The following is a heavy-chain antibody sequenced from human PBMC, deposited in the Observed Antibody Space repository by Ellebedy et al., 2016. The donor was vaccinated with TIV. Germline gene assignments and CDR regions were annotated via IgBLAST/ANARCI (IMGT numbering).Heavy chain of an antibody. CDR2: FDPEAAET. V-gene: IGHV1-24*01. Sequence: ASVKVSCXVSGYRLTELSIHWVRQAPGKGLEWMGGFDPEAAETIYAQNFQGRVTMTEDTSRDTTYMEVSSLRSEDTAVYYCATVGRNDVDAYHGLDVWGQGTTVTVSS. CDR3: ATVGRNDVDAYHGLDV. D-gene: IGHD2-21*01. J-gene: IGHJ6*02. CDR1: GYRLTELS.